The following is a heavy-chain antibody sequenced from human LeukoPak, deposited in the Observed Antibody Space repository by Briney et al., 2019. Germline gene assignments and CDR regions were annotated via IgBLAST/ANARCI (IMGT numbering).Heavy chain of an antibody. CDR2: ISSSSSYI. D-gene: IGHD3-10*01. V-gene: IGHV3-21*01. Sequence: GGSLRLSCAASGFTFSSYSMNWVRQAPGKGLEWVSSISSSSSYIYYADSVKGQFTISRDNAKNSLYLQMNSLRAEDTAVYYCARDILWFGELFDINWFDPWGQGTLVTVSS. CDR1: GFTFSSYS. CDR3: ARDILWFGELFDINWFDP. J-gene: IGHJ5*02.